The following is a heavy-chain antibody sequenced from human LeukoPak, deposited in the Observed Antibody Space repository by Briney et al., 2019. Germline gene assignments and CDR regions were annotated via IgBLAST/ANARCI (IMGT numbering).Heavy chain of an antibody. V-gene: IGHV3-23*01. CDR3: AKTKYYYDSSGYYYDY. D-gene: IGHD3-22*01. CDR1: GFTVSSNY. J-gene: IGHJ4*02. CDR2: ISGSGGST. Sequence: PGGSLRLSCAASGFTVSSNYMSWVRQAPGKGLEWVSAISGSGGSTYYADSVKGRFTISRDNSKNTLYLQMNSLRAEDTAVYYCAKTKYYYDSSGYYYDYWGQGTLVTVSS.